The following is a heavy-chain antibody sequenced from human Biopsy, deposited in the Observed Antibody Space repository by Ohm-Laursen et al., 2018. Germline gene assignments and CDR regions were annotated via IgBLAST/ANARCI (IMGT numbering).Heavy chain of an antibody. CDR3: ARTPIAISSAGLVYRHRRHLQGMDV. CDR1: GFSLSARGMC. D-gene: IGHD6-13*01. V-gene: IGHV2-70*11. J-gene: IGHJ6*02. Sequence: TQTLTLTCDFSGFSLSARGMCVRWIRQPPGKALEWLARIDWDDYKDYCVSLKDRLTISKATSENQVVLTMTNTDPADTGTYFCARTPIAISSAGLVYRHRRHLQGMDVWGQGTAVTVS. CDR2: IDWDDYK.